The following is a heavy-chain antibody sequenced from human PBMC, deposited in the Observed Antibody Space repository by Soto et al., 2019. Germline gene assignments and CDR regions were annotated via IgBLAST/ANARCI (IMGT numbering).Heavy chain of an antibody. J-gene: IGHJ4*02. V-gene: IGHV4-39*07. CDR2: IYYSGST. Sequence: SETLSLTCSVSGDSINSDKYYWGWIRQPPGKGLEWIGGIYYSGSTYYNPSLKSRVTISVDTSKNQFSLKLSSVTAADTAVYYCARALLSMVRGYDYLGQGNLVTVS. CDR1: GDSINSDKYY. CDR3: ARALLSMVRGYDY. D-gene: IGHD3-10*01.